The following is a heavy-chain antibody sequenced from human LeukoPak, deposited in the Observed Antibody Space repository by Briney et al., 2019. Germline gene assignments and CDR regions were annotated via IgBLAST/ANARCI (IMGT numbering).Heavy chain of an antibody. CDR3: ASDRNDRSGYYYYFDY. V-gene: IGHV3-48*01. CDR1: GFTFSSYS. CDR2: ISSSSSTI. J-gene: IGHJ4*02. D-gene: IGHD3-22*01. Sequence: GGSLRLSCAASGFTFSSYSMTWVRQAPGKGLEWVSYISSSSSTIYFADSVKGRFTISRDNAKNSLYLQMNSLRAEDTAVYYCASDRNDRSGYYYYFDYWGQGTLVTVSS.